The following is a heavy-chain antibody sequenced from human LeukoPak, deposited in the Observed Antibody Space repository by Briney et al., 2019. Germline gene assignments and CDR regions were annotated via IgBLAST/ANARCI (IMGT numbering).Heavy chain of an antibody. D-gene: IGHD1-26*01. V-gene: IGHV1-69*13. CDR3: ARSTRIVGATSFDY. J-gene: IGHJ4*02. CDR2: IIPIFGTA. CDR1: GGTFSSYA. Sequence: SVKVSCKASGGTFSSYAISWVRQAPGQGLEWMGGIIPIFGTANYAQKFQGRVTITADESTSTAYMELSSLRSEDTAVYYCARSTRIVGATSFDYWGQGTLVTVSS.